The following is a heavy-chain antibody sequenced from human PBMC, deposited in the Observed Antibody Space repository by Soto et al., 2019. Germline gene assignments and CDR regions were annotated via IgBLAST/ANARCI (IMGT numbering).Heavy chain of an antibody. CDR3: ARAPPSPPPLDGYTSNFDS. V-gene: IGHV4-39*02. CDR2: IYYSGST. D-gene: IGHD5-12*01. J-gene: IGHJ4*02. Sequence: QVQLQESGPGLVKPSETLSLTCTVSGGSIDRSNYFWGWIRQPPGKGLEWIGSIYYSGSTYYNPSRKRPVTISVATSKNHFPLTPTSVASSDTAIYYRARAPPSPPPLDGYTSNFDSWGQGSLVTVSS. CDR1: GGSIDRSNYF.